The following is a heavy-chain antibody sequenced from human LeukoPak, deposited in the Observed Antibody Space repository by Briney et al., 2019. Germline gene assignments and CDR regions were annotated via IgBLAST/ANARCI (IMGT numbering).Heavy chain of an antibody. CDR2: ISSSSSYM. Sequence: PGGSLRLSCAASGFTFSSYTMTWVRQAPGKGLEWVSCISSSSSYMYYGDTLKGRFTISRDNAKNSLYLQMDNLRAEDTAMYYCARALTPASGWLGSWGQGTLVTDSP. J-gene: IGHJ5*01. CDR3: ARALTPASGWLGS. CDR1: GFTFSSYT. D-gene: IGHD6-25*01. V-gene: IGHV3-21*01.